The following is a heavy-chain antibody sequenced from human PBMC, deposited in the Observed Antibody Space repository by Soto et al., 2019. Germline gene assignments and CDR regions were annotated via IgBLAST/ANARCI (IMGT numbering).Heavy chain of an antibody. V-gene: IGHV3-23*01. Sequence: GGSLRLACAASGFTFSSYAMSWVRQAPGKGLEWVSAISGSGGSTYYADSVKGRFTISRDNSKNTLYLQMNSLRAEDTAVYYCAKGRDYGDYLVGNYFDYWGQGTLVTVSA. CDR1: GFTFSSYA. D-gene: IGHD4-17*01. CDR2: ISGSGGST. J-gene: IGHJ4*02. CDR3: AKGRDYGDYLVGNYFDY.